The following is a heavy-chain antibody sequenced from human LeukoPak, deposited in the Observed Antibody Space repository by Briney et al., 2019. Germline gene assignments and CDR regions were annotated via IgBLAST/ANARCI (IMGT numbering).Heavy chain of an antibody. CDR1: GGSFSGYY. CDR2: INHSGST. J-gene: IGHJ4*02. Sequence: PSETLSLTCAVYGGSFSGYYWSWIRQPPGKGLEWIGEINHSGSTNYNPSLKSRVTISVDTSKNQFPLKLSSVTAADTAVYYCARVGRYFDWLLRPERAIDYWGQGTLVTVSS. V-gene: IGHV4-34*01. D-gene: IGHD3-9*01. CDR3: ARVGRYFDWLLRPERAIDY.